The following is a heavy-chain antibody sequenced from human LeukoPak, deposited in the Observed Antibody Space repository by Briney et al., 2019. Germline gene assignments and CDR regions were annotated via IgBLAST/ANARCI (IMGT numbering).Heavy chain of an antibody. J-gene: IGHJ4*02. V-gene: IGHV4-39*01. CDR2: IYYSGST. CDR1: GGSISSSSHY. CDR3: ARQGYSNSSVY. D-gene: IGHD6-6*01. Sequence: SETLSLTYTVSGGSISSSSHYWGWIRQPPGKGLEWIGSIYYSGSTYYNPSLKSRVTISVDTSKNQFSLKLTSVTAADTAVYCCARQGYSNSSVYWGQGTLVTVSS.